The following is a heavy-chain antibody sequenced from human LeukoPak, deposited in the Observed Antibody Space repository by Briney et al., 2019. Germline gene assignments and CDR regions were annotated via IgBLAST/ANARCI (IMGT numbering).Heavy chain of an antibody. CDR3: AKGSTVTTGVFDY. Sequence: GGSLRLSCAASGFTFSSYAMSWVRQAPGKGLEWFSAISGSGGSTYYADSVKGRFTISRDNSKNTLYLQMNSLRAEDTAVYYCAKGSTVTTGVFDYWGQGTLVTVSS. D-gene: IGHD4-17*01. V-gene: IGHV3-23*01. CDR1: GFTFSSYA. CDR2: ISGSGGST. J-gene: IGHJ4*02.